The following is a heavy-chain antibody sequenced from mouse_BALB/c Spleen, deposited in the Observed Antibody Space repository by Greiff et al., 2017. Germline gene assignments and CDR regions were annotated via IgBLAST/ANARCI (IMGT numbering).Heavy chain of an antibody. CDR2: INPYNDGT. J-gene: IGHJ4*01. D-gene: IGHD2-1*01. CDR3: AHGNYEDAMDY. V-gene: IGHV1-14*01. Sequence: VQLKQSGPELVKPGASVKMSCKASGYTFTSYVMHWVKQKPGQGLEWIGYINPYNDGTKYNEKFKGKATLTSDKSSSTAYMELSSLTSEDSAVYYCAHGNYEDAMDYWGQGTSVTVSS. CDR1: GYTFTSYV.